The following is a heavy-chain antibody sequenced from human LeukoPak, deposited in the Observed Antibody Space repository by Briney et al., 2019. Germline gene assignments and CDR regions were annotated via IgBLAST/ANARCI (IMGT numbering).Heavy chain of an antibody. CDR2: INSDGSST. CDR1: GFTFSSYW. Sequence: GGSLRLSCAASGFTFSSYWMHWVRQAPGKGLVWVSRINSDGSSTSYADSVKGRFTISRDNSKNTLYLQTNSLRAEDTAVYYCAKEGYSSSWYRDNYYYYYYMDVWGKGTTVTISS. V-gene: IGHV3-74*01. J-gene: IGHJ6*03. CDR3: AKEGYSSSWYRDNYYYYYYMDV. D-gene: IGHD6-13*01.